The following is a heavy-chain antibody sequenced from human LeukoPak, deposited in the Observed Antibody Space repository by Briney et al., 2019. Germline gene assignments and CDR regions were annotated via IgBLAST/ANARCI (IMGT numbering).Heavy chain of an antibody. Sequence: GGSLRLSRAASGFTFSSYSMRGVAQAPGEGVEWGSSISSSRSYLYDADSVKGRFTISRDNAKNPLYLQMNSLRAEDTAVYYCARDQVEGFWQWLASGGYYGMDVWGQGATATVSS. CDR3: ARDQVEGFWQWLASGGYYGMDV. V-gene: IGHV3-21*01. CDR2: ISSSRSYL. D-gene: IGHD6-19*01. J-gene: IGHJ6*02. CDR1: GFTFSSYS.